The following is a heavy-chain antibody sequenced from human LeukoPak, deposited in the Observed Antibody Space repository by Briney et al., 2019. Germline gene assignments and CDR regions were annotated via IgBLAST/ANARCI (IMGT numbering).Heavy chain of an antibody. D-gene: IGHD3-22*01. CDR1: GFIFSSYA. J-gene: IGHJ4*02. V-gene: IGHV3-23*01. Sequence: GGSLRLSCAASGFIFSSYAMSWVRQAPGKGLEWVSAISGSGGSTYYADSVKGRFTISRDNSKNTLYLQMNSLRAEDTAVYYCALQGVYDSSGYYYLGFFYWGQGTLVTVSS. CDR2: ISGSGGST. CDR3: ALQGVYDSSGYYYLGFFY.